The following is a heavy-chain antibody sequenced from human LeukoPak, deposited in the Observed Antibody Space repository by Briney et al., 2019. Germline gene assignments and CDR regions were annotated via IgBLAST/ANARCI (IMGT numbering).Heavy chain of an antibody. Sequence: GASLKVSCKASGYTFTGYYIHWVRQAPGQGLEWMAWINPNSGATNYAQKFQGRVTMTRDTSISTAYMELSRLTSDDTAVYFCARGRFGEWDNWFDPWGQGTLVTVSS. D-gene: IGHD3-10*01. CDR2: INPNSGAT. V-gene: IGHV1-2*02. J-gene: IGHJ5*02. CDR3: ARGRFGEWDNWFDP. CDR1: GYTFTGYY.